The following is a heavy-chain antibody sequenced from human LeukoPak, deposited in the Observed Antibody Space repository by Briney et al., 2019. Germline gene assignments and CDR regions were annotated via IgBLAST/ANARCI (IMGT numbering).Heavy chain of an antibody. CDR1: GCTFTSYG. D-gene: IGHD3-3*01. CDR2: ISAYNGNT. V-gene: IGHV1-18*01. CDR3: ARDNPTPYYDFWSGYSHFDY. J-gene: IGHJ4*02. Sequence: ASVNVSCKASGCTFTSYGISWVRQAPGQGLEWMGWISAYNGNTNYAQKLQGRVTMTTDTPTSTAYMELRSLRSDDTAVYYCARDNPTPYYDFWSGYSHFDYWGQGTLVTVSS.